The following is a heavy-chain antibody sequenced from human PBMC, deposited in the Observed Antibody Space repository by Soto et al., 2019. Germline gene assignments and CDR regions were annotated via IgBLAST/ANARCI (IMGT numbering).Heavy chain of an antibody. J-gene: IGHJ4*02. CDR1: GFTFSSFS. Sequence: GGSLRLSCAASGFTFSSFSMNWVRQAPGRGLEWISYISGSGRPISYADSVEGRFTISRDNVDNFLYLQMDSLRDEDTAVYYCARDLAWAFDCWGQGTLVTVSS. D-gene: IGHD7-27*01. CDR2: ISGSGRPI. CDR3: ARDLAWAFDC. V-gene: IGHV3-48*02.